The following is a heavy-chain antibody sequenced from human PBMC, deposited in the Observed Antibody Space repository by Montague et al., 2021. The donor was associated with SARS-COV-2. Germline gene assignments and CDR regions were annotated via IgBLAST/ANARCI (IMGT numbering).Heavy chain of an antibody. D-gene: IGHD6-19*01. CDR2: IDYSGXT. J-gene: IGHJ6*02. CDR1: GGSISSGGYY. CDR3: ARGGSYSSGWYGVDYYYGMDV. Sequence: TLSLTCTVSGGSISSGGYYWSWIRQHPGKGLEWIGYIDYSGXTXYXXXXKXRVTISVDTSKNQFSLKLSSVTAADTAVYYCARGGSYSSGWYGVDYYYGMDVWGQGTTVTVSS. V-gene: IGHV4-31*03.